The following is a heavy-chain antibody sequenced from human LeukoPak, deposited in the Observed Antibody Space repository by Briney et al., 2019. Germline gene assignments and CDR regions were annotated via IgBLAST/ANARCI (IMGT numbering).Heavy chain of an antibody. D-gene: IGHD3-16*01. CDR1: GGSISSYY. J-gene: IGHJ4*02. Sequence: SETLSLTCTVSGGSISSYYWSWIRQPPGKGLEWIGYIYYSGSTNYNPSLKGRVTISVDTSKNQFSLKLSSVTAADTAVYYCARLGFGSYDYVWGSYFDYWGQGTLVTVSS. CDR2: IYYSGST. V-gene: IGHV4-59*08. CDR3: ARLGFGSYDYVWGSYFDY.